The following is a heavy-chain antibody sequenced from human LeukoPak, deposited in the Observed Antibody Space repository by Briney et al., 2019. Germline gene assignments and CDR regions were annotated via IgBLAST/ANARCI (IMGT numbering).Heavy chain of an antibody. CDR2: IYYSGSI. CDR1: GGSISSSSYY. V-gene: IGHV4-39*01. CDR3: ASWGELLVGY. D-gene: IGHD1-26*01. J-gene: IGHJ4*02. Sequence: SETLSLTCTVSGGSISSSSYYWGWIRQPPGKGLEWIGSIYYSGSIYYNPSLKSRVTISVDTSKNQFSLKLSSVTAADTAVYYCASWGELLVGYWGQGTLVTVSS.